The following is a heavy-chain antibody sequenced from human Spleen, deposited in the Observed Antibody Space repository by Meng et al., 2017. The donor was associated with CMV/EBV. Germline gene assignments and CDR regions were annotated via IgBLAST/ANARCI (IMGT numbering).Heavy chain of an antibody. J-gene: IGHJ4*02. Sequence: FSSYGMTRVRQAPGKGLEWVSSISSSSYIYYADSVKGRFTISRDNAKNSLYLQMNSLRAEDTAVYYCARLIYYYDSSGYLPYWIFDYWGQGTLVTVSS. CDR2: ISSSSYI. CDR3: ARLIYYYDSSGYLPYWIFDY. CDR1: FSSYG. D-gene: IGHD3-22*01. V-gene: IGHV3-21*01.